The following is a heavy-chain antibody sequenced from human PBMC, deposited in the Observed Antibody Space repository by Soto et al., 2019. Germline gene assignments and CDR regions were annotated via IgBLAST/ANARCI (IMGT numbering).Heavy chain of an antibody. D-gene: IGHD3-16*01. V-gene: IGHV4-59*08. J-gene: IGHJ1*01. Sequence: QVQLQESGPGLVKPSETLSLTCTVFGGSISNYFWSWIRQPPGKGLEWIGYISYSGSTKYNPSLKSRVTISVDTSKSQVSLKLTSVTTADTAVYYCARRDKNDYGEYFHPWGQGTLATVSS. CDR1: GGSISNYF. CDR2: ISYSGST. CDR3: ARRDKNDYGEYFHP.